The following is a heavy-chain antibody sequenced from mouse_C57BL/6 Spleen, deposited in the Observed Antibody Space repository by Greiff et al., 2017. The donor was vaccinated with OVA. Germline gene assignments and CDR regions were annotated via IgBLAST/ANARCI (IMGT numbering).Heavy chain of an antibody. V-gene: IGHV1-64*01. CDR3: ARRVIYDVYYDWYFDV. CDR2: IHPNSGST. J-gene: IGHJ1*03. Sequence: VQLQQPGAELVKPGASVKLSCKASGYTFTSYWMHWVKQRPGQSLEWIGMIHPNSGSTNYNEKFKSKATLTVDKSSSTAYMQISRLTSSDAAVYYCARRVIYDVYYDWYFDVWGTGTTVTVSS. D-gene: IGHD2-3*01. CDR1: GYTFTSYW.